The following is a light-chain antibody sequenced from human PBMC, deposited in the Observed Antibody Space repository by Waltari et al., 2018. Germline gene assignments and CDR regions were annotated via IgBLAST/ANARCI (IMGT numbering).Light chain of an antibody. CDR3: QQYYTTPPT. J-gene: IGKJ4*01. V-gene: IGKV4-1*01. CDR2: WAS. CDR1: QSVLYNSNNKNY. Sequence: DIVMTQSPDSLAVSLGERATVNCTSSQSVLYNSNNKNYLAWYQQMPGQTPRLLISWASTREPGVPDRFSGSGSGSDFILTITSVQAEDVAVYYCQQYYTTPPTFGGGTKVEIK.